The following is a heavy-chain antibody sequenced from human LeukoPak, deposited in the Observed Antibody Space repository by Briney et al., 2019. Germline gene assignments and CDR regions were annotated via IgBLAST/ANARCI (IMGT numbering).Heavy chain of an antibody. CDR2: ISGSGSTI. Sequence: GGSLRLSCAASGFTFSDFYMSWIRQAPGKGLEWVSYISGSGSTIYYADSVEGRFTISRDNAKNSLYLQMNSLRAEDTAVYYCARGGRNDAFDIWGQGTMVTVSS. D-gene: IGHD3-10*01. CDR3: ARGGRNDAFDI. CDR1: GFTFSDFY. V-gene: IGHV3-11*01. J-gene: IGHJ3*02.